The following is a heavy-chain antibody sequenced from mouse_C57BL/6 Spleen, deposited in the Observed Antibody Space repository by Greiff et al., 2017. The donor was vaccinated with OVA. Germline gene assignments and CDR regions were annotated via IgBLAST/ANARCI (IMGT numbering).Heavy chain of an antibody. J-gene: IGHJ3*01. CDR1: GYTFTDYN. CDR3: ATYYDYDERLAY. V-gene: IGHV1-22*01. CDR2: INPNNGGT. Sequence: EVQRVESGPELVKPGASVKMSCKASGYTFTDYNMHWVKQSPGKSLEWIGYINPNNGGTSYNQKFKGKATLTVNKSSSTAYMELRSLTSEDSAVYYCATYYDYDERLAYWGQGTLVTVSA. D-gene: IGHD2-4*01.